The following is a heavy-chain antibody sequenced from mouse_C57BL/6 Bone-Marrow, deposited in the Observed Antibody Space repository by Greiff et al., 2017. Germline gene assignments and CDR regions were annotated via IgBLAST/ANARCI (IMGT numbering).Heavy chain of an antibody. J-gene: IGHJ3*01. V-gene: IGHV1-61*01. CDR2: IYPSDSET. D-gene: IGHD1-1*01. CDR3: ARGYYYGSPWFAY. Sequence: QVQLQQPGAELVRPGSSVKLSCKASGYTFTSYWMDWVKQRPGQGLEWIGNIYPSDSETHYNQKFKDKATLTVDKSSSTAYMQLSSLTSADSAVYYCARGYYYGSPWFAYWGQGTLVTVSA. CDR1: GYTFTSYW.